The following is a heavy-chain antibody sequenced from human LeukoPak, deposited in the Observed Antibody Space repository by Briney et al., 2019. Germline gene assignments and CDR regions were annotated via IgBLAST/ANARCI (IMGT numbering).Heavy chain of an antibody. Sequence: SETLSLTCTVSSGSISTYYWSWIRQPPGKGPEWIGYIYYSETTKYNPSLKSRVTISVDTSKNQFSLKLSSVTAADTAVYYCARALYFGSGSPYYYMDVWGKGTTVIISS. J-gene: IGHJ6*03. CDR1: SGSISTYY. D-gene: IGHD3-10*01. V-gene: IGHV4-59*01. CDR2: IYYSETT. CDR3: ARALYFGSGSPYYYMDV.